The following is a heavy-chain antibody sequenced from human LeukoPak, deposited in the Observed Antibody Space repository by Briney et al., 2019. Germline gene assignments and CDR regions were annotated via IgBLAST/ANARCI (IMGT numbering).Heavy chain of an antibody. CDR2: INHSGST. J-gene: IGHJ4*02. Sequence: SETLSLTCAVYGGSFSGYYWSWIRQPPGKGLEWIGEINHSGSTNYKPSLKSRVTISIDTSKSQFSLNLSSVTAADTAVYYCARHGHVYPSDQWGQGTLVTVSS. CDR1: GGSFSGYY. CDR3: ARHGHVYPSDQ. D-gene: IGHD5/OR15-5a*01. V-gene: IGHV4-34*01.